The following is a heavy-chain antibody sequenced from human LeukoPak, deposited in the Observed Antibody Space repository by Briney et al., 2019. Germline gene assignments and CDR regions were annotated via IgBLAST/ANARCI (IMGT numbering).Heavy chain of an antibody. CDR1: GFTFSSYS. V-gene: IGHV3-48*04. Sequence: GGSLRLSCAASGFTFSSYSLNWVRQAPGKGLEWVSFISSSSITIYYADSVKGRFTISRDNAKDSLYLQMNSLRAEDTAVYYCARSIGLTGGGVDVWGQGTTVTVSS. J-gene: IGHJ6*02. D-gene: IGHD3-9*01. CDR2: ISSSSITI. CDR3: ARSIGLTGGGVDV.